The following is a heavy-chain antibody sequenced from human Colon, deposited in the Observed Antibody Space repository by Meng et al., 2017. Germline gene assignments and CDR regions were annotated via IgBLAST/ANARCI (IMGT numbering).Heavy chain of an antibody. CDR1: GYSISIGYY. D-gene: IGHD6-19*01. CDR2: IYHSGGT. CDR3: GRVSAVAGTTPVDY. Sequence: SETLSLTCAVSGYSISIGYYWDWIRQPPGKAMELIGTIYHSGGTYYNPFLKSRVTISADTSRNQFSLNLSDVTADDTAIYYCGRVSAVAGTTPVDYWGQGILVTVAS. J-gene: IGHJ4*02. V-gene: IGHV4-38-2*01.